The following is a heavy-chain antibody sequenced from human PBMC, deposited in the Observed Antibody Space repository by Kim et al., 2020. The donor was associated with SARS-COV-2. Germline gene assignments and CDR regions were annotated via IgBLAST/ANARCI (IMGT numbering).Heavy chain of an antibody. Sequence: SRVTISVDTSKNQFSLKLSSVTAADTAVYYCARVSSITLVRGLIMKVFDYWGQGTLVTVSS. D-gene: IGHD3-10*01. CDR3: ARVSSITLVRGLIMKVFDY. V-gene: IGHV4-31*02. J-gene: IGHJ4*02.